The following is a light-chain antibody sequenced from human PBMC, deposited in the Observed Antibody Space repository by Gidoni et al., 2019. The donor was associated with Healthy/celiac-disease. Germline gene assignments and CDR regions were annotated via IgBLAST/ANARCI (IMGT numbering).Light chain of an antibody. CDR3: QQLNSYRFT. V-gene: IGKV1-9*01. Sequence: DIQLTQSPSFLSASVGDRVTITCRARQGISSYLAWYQQKPGKAPKLLIYAASTLQIGVPSRFSGSGSGTEFTLTISSLQPEDFATYYCQQLNSYRFTFGPGTKVDIK. CDR2: AAS. CDR1: QGISSY. J-gene: IGKJ3*01.